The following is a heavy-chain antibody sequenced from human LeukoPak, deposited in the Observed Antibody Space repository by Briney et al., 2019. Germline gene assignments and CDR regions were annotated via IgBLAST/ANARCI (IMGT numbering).Heavy chain of an antibody. CDR3: ARQTGSGLFILP. D-gene: IGHD3/OR15-3a*01. Sequence: SETLSLTCTVSGVSISSSNSYWGWIRQPPGKGLEWIGSIYYSGNTYYNASLKSQVSISIDTSKNQFPLRLTSVTAADTAVYYCARQTGSGLFILPGGQGTLVTVSS. CDR1: GVSISSSNSY. CDR2: IYYSGNT. V-gene: IGHV4-39*01. J-gene: IGHJ4*02.